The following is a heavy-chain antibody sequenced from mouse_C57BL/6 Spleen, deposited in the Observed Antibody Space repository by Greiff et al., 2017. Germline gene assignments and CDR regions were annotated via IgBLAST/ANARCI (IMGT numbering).Heavy chain of an antibody. CDR3: ARTAEGYGSSYVDY. V-gene: IGHV2-2*01. J-gene: IGHJ2*01. Sequence: VKLVESGPGLVQPSQSLSITCTVSGFSLTSYGVHWVRQSPGKGLEWLGVIWSGGSTDYNAAFVSRLSISKDNSTRQVFFKMNSLQADDTAICYCARTAEGYGSSYVDYWGQGTTLTVSS. CDR2: IWSGGST. D-gene: IGHD1-1*01. CDR1: GFSLTSYG.